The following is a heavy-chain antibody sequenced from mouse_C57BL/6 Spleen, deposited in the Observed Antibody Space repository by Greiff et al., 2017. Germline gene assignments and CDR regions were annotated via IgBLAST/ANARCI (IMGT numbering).Heavy chain of an antibody. J-gene: IGHJ2*01. Sequence: VQLQQSGPGLVQPSQSLSITCTVSGFSLTSYGVHWVRQSPGKGLEWLGVIWRGGSTDYNAAFMSRLSITKDNSKSQVFFKMNSLQADDTAIYYCAKGQNYYGSSYYFDFWGQGTTLTVSS. CDR2: IWRGGST. V-gene: IGHV2-5*01. D-gene: IGHD1-1*01. CDR3: AKGQNYYGSSYYFDF. CDR1: GFSLTSYG.